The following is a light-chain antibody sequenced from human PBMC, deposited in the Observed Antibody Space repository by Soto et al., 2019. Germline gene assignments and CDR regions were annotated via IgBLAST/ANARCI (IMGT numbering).Light chain of an antibody. CDR2: LAS. CDR1: QSVLYSSNNKNY. Sequence: DIVMTQSPDSLAVSLGERATINCKSSQSVLYSSNNKNYLAWYQQKPGQPPKLLIYLASTRESGVPDRFSGSGSGTDFTLTISSLQAEDVAVSYCQQYYSTLVTFGGGTKVEIK. V-gene: IGKV4-1*01. CDR3: QQYYSTLVT. J-gene: IGKJ4*01.